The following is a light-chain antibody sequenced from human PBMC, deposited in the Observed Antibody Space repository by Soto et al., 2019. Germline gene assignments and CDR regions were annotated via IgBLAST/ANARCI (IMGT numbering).Light chain of an antibody. CDR2: AAS. CDR3: QQSYDIPPLT. CDR1: QSIRTY. Sequence: DIQMTQSPSSLSASVGDRVTITCRASQSIRTYLNWYQQKPGKAPRLVIYAASTLQSGVPSRFSGSGSGTDFTLTISDLQPEDFATYYCQQSYDIPPLTFGGGTKVEI. V-gene: IGKV1-39*01. J-gene: IGKJ4*01.